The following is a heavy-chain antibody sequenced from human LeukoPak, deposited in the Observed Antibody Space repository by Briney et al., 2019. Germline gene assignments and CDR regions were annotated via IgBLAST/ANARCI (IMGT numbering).Heavy chain of an antibody. CDR2: INPSGGST. D-gene: IGHD4-23*01. Sequence: PGASVKVSCKASGYTFTSYYMHWVRQAPGQGLEWMGIINPSGGSTSYAQKFQGRVTMTRDTSTSTVYMELSSLRSEDTAVYYCARDWSPYVTPSALDYWGQGTLVTVSS. CDR3: ARDWSPYVTPSALDY. CDR1: GYTFTSYY. V-gene: IGHV1-46*01. J-gene: IGHJ4*02.